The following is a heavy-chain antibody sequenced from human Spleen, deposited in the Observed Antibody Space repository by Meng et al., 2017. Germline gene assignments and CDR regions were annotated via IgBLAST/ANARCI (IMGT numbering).Heavy chain of an antibody. CDR3: ARVDKEWELLLSWSRYGMDV. Sequence: ASVKVSCKASGGTFTSYDINWVRQATGQGLEWMGWMNPNSGNTGYAQKFQGRVTMTRNTSISTAYMELSSLRSEDTAVYYCARVDKEWELLLSWSRYGMDVWGQGTTVTVSS. CDR1: GGTFTSYD. V-gene: IGHV1-8*01. D-gene: IGHD1-26*01. J-gene: IGHJ6*02. CDR2: MNPNSGNT.